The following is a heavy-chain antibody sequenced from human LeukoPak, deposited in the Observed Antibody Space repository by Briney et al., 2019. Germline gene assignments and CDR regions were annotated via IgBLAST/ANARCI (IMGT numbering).Heavy chain of an antibody. CDR3: ARDRGYYDSSGSHWGWFDP. CDR1: GFTFSDYY. D-gene: IGHD3-22*01. Sequence: GGSLRLSCAASGFTFSDYYMSWIRQAPGKGLEWVSYISNSGSTMYYADSVKGRFSISRGSAKNSLYLQMNSLRAEDTAVYYCARDRGYYDSSGSHWGWFDPWGQGTLVTVSS. V-gene: IGHV3-11*01. CDR2: ISNSGSTM. J-gene: IGHJ5*02.